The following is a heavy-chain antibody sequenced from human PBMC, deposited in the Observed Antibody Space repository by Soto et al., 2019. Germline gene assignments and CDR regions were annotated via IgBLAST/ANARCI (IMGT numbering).Heavy chain of an antibody. V-gene: IGHV4-4*07. CDR2: IYTSENT. D-gene: IGHD6-13*01. J-gene: IGHJ4*02. CDR3: ARGVGRSSWTSFDS. CDR1: GGSISSDY. Sequence: SETLSLTCTVSGGSISSDYWSWIRQPAGKGPEWIGRIYTSENTHYNPSLRSRVSMSLDTSKNQLSLNLSSVTAADTAVYYCARGVGRSSWTSFDSWGQGTLVTVSS.